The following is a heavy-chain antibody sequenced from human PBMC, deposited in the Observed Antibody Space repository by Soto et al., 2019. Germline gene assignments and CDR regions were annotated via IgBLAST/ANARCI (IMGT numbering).Heavy chain of an antibody. D-gene: IGHD4-17*01. CDR2: ISGSGGST. CDR1: GLNFSSYA. V-gene: IGHV3-23*01. CDR3: AKDRVFMTTVTTLGGYMDV. Sequence: PGGSLRLSCAASGLNFSSYAMSWVRQAPGKGLEWVSAISGSGGSTYYADSVKGRFTISRDNSKNTLYLQMNSLRAEDTAVYYCAKDRVFMTTVTTLGGYMDVWGKGTTVTVSS. J-gene: IGHJ6*03.